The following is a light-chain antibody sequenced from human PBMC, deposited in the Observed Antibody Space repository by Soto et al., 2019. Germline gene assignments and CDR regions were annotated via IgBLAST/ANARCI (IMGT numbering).Light chain of an antibody. CDR3: NSYAGSNHFV. Sequence: QSALTQPPSASGSPGQSVTISCTGTSSDVGGYSYVSWYQQHPGKAPKLMIYEVSKRPSGVPDRFSGSKSGNTASLTVSGLQAEDEADYYCNSYAGSNHFVFGTGTKLNVL. V-gene: IGLV2-8*01. CDR2: EVS. CDR1: SSDVGGYSY. J-gene: IGLJ1*01.